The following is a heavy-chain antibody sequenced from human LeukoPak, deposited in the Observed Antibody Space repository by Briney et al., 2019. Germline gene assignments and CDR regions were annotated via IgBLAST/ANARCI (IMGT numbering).Heavy chain of an antibody. Sequence: SETLSLTCTVSGGSISSSSYYWGWIRQPPGKGLEWIGSIYYSGSTYYNPSLKSRVTISVDTSKNQFSLKLSSVTAADTAVYYCARNGMQQWLAPFDYWGQGTLVTVSS. J-gene: IGHJ4*02. CDR3: ARNGMQQWLAPFDY. CDR2: IYYSGST. D-gene: IGHD6-19*01. CDR1: GGSISSSSYY. V-gene: IGHV4-39*07.